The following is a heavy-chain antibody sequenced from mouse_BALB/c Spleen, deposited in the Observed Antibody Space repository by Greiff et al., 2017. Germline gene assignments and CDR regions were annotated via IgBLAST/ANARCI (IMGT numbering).Heavy chain of an antibody. CDR2: ISDGGSYT. D-gene: IGHD4-1*01. V-gene: IGHV5-4*02. CDR1: GFTFSDYY. Sequence: DVQLVESGGGLVKPGGSLKLSCAASGFTFSDYYMYWVRQTPEKRLEWVATISDGGSYTYYPDSVKGRFTISRDNAKNNLYLQMSSLKSEDTAMYYCAREGGTTYWGQGTLVTVSA. J-gene: IGHJ3*01. CDR3: AREGGTTY.